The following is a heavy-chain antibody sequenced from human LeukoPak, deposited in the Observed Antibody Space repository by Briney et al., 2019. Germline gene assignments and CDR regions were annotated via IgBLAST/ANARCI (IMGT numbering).Heavy chain of an antibody. CDR2: IYSSGST. CDR1: GGSISSGGYY. J-gene: IGHJ4*02. Sequence: TSETLSLTCSVSGGSISSGGYYWNWISQHPGKGLEWIGYIYSSGSTSYNPSLKSRVTISVDTSKNQFSLNLSSVTVADTAVYYCARALWNYSHFDNWGQGTLVTVSS. V-gene: IGHV4-31*03. CDR3: ARALWNYSHFDN. D-gene: IGHD1-7*01.